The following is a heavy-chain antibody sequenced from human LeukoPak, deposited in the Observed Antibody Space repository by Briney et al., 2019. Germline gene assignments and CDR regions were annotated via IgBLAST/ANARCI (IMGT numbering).Heavy chain of an antibody. V-gene: IGHV1-69*06. J-gene: IGHJ4*02. D-gene: IGHD6-13*01. CDR3: ARGEPYSSSWLDY. Sequence: ASVKVSCKASGGTFSSYAISWVRQAPGQGLEWMGGIIPIFGTANYAQKFQGRVTITADKSTSTAYMELSSLRSEDTAVHYCARGEPYSSSWLDYWGQGTLVTVSS. CDR1: GGTFSSYA. CDR2: IIPIFGTA.